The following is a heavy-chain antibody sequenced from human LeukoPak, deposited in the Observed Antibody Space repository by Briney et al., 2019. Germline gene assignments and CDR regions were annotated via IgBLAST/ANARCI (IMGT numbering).Heavy chain of an antibody. Sequence: PSQTLSLTCAVSGGSISSGGYYWSWIRQHPGKGLEWIGYIYYSGSTYYNPSLKSRVTISVDTSKNQFSLKLSSVTAADTAVYYCAREVGIAAAGNNWFDPWGQGTLVTVSS. J-gene: IGHJ5*02. V-gene: IGHV4-31*11. D-gene: IGHD6-13*01. CDR2: IYYSGST. CDR1: GGSISSGGYY. CDR3: AREVGIAAAGNNWFDP.